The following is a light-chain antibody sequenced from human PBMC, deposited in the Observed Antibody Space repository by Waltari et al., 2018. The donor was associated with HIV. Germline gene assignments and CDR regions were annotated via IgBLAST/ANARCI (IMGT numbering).Light chain of an antibody. CDR1: SSDIGSYNR. J-gene: IGLJ3*02. Sequence: QSTLTQPPSVSGSLGQSVTIACSGTSSDIGSYNRVSWYQQPPGTAPKLIIYEVTNRPSGVAVRFSGSKSGNTASLTISGLQAEDEADYYSSSYTTSSTWVFGGGTQLTVL. V-gene: IGLV2-18*02. CDR2: EVT. CDR3: SSYTTSSTWV.